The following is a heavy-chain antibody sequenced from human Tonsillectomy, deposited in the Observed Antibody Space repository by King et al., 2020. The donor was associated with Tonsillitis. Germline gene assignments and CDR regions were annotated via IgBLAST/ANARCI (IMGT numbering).Heavy chain of an antibody. J-gene: IGHJ3*02. Sequence: VQLVESGGGLVQPGGSLRLSCTGSGFTFSRHFMSWVRQAPGKGLEWVANIKQNGKDKFYVDSVKGRFTISRDNAKNSLYLQMNSLRAEDTALYYCAIESVTATDDAFDIWGQGTMVTVSP. V-gene: IGHV3-7*01. CDR2: IKQNGKDK. CDR3: AIESVTATDDAFDI. CDR1: GFTFSRHF. D-gene: IGHD1-20*01.